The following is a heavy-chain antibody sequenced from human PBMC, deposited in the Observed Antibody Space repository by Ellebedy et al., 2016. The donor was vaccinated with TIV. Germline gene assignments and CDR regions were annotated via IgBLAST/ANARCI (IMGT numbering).Heavy chain of an antibody. Sequence: GESLKISXAASGFTFSRNGMHWVRQAPGKGLEWVAVIWNDGSNKYYADSVKGRFTISRDNSKNSLYLQMNSLRTEDTALYHCTKEGGTIYFDSWGQGTLVTVSS. CDR1: GFTFSRNG. CDR2: IWNDGSNK. D-gene: IGHD2-15*01. CDR3: TKEGGTIYFDS. J-gene: IGHJ4*02. V-gene: IGHV3-33*03.